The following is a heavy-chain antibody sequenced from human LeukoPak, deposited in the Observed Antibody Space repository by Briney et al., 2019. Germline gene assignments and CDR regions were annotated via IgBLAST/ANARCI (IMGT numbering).Heavy chain of an antibody. D-gene: IGHD3-22*01. Sequence: ASVKVSCKASGYTFTSYDINWVRQATGQGLEWMGWMNPNSGNTGYAQKFQGRVTMTRNTSISTAYMELSSLRSEDTAVYYCARGRTDYYESSGSFPALGYWGQGTLVTVSS. CDR2: MNPNSGNT. CDR1: GYTFTSYD. CDR3: ARGRTDYYESSGSFPALGY. J-gene: IGHJ4*02. V-gene: IGHV1-8*01.